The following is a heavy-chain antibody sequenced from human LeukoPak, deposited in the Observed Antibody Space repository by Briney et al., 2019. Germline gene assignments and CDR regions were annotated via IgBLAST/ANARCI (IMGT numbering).Heavy chain of an antibody. CDR2: IYYSGST. Sequence: SETLSLTCTVSGGSMRGSSYSCGWIRQPPGKGLEWIGQIYYSGSTQYSPSLKSRVTISIDTFKSQFSLKLISVTAADTAVYYCARLDTSGPDDCWGQGTLVTVSS. CDR3: ARLDTSGPDDC. J-gene: IGHJ4*02. CDR1: GGSMRGSSYS. V-gene: IGHV4-39*01. D-gene: IGHD3-22*01.